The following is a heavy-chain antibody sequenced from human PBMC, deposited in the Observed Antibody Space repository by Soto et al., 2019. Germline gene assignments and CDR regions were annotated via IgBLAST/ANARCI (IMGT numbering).Heavy chain of an antibody. D-gene: IGHD1-26*01. Sequence: QVQLVQSGAGVKQPGAAVRVSCKASGNTDTIYFIHWLRQAPGQGPEWLGWINYVSVGTSYAHNFLSRVTMTRDWSTTTAFMELRGLRSDDTAVYYCARGGSYYALWGQGTLVTVSS. CDR2: INYVSVGT. J-gene: IGHJ4*02. V-gene: IGHV1-2*02. CDR1: GNTDTIYF. CDR3: ARGGSYYAL.